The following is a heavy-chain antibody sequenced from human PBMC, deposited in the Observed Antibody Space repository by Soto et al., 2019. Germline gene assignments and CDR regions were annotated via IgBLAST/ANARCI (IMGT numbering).Heavy chain of an antibody. D-gene: IGHD2-21*02. CDR2: ISGSGGST. Sequence: EVQLLESGGGLVQPGGSLRLSCAASRFTFSSYAMSWVRQAPGKGLEWVSAISGSGGSTYYADSVKGRFTISRDNAKNTLYLQMNSLRAEDTAVYYCAKAGLTVVTPFDYWGQGTLVTVSS. J-gene: IGHJ4*02. CDR3: AKAGLTVVTPFDY. CDR1: RFTFSSYA. V-gene: IGHV3-23*01.